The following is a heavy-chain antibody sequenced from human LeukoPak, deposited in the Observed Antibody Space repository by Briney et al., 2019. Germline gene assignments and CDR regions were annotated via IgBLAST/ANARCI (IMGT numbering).Heavy chain of an antibody. Sequence: GGSLRLSCAASGFTFSRYWMTWVRQAPGKGLEWVASIKQDGSEKHYVDSVKGRFTISRDNSKNTLSLQMNTLRPEDTAVYYCARPIDNGSGSYYFDYWGQGTLVTVSS. D-gene: IGHD3-10*01. CDR1: GFTFSRYW. CDR2: IKQDGSEK. J-gene: IGHJ4*02. CDR3: ARPIDNGSGSYYFDY. V-gene: IGHV3-7*03.